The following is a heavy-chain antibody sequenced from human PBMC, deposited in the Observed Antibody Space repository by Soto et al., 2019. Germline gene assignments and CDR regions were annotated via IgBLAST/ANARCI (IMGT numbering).Heavy chain of an antibody. J-gene: IGHJ4*02. CDR3: ARDADSSGWYWFAY. V-gene: IGHV4-59*01. Sequence: KPSETLSLTCTVSGGSISSYYWSWIRQPPGKGLEWIGYIYYSGSTNYNPSLKSRVTISVDTSKNQFSLKLSSVTAADTAVYYCARDADSSGWYWFAYWGQETL. D-gene: IGHD6-19*01. CDR2: IYYSGST. CDR1: GGSISSYY.